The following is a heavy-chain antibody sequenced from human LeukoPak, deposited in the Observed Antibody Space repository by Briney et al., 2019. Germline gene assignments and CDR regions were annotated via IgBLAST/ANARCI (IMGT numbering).Heavy chain of an antibody. Sequence: PGGSLRLSCAASGFTFSSYAMSWVRQAPGKGLEWVSAISGSGGSTYYADSVKGRFTISRDNSKNTLYLQMNSLRAEDTAVYYCAKGRNIVVVKSYFDYWGQGTLVTVSS. CDR1: GFTFSSYA. CDR3: AKGRNIVVVKSYFDY. J-gene: IGHJ4*02. D-gene: IGHD2-21*01. CDR2: ISGSGGST. V-gene: IGHV3-23*01.